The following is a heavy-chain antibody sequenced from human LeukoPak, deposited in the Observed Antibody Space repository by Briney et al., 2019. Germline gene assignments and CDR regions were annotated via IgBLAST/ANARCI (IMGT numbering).Heavy chain of an antibody. Sequence: GGSLRLSCAASGFTVSSSYMYWVRQAPGRGLEWVSSIATGDTTYYADSVKGRFTISRDNSKNTLYLQMNSLRAEDTALYYCAKDPMTRDSLWGQGTLVTVSS. D-gene: IGHD3-22*01. J-gene: IGHJ4*02. CDR2: IATGDTT. CDR1: GFTVSSSY. CDR3: AKDPMTRDSL. V-gene: IGHV3-53*01.